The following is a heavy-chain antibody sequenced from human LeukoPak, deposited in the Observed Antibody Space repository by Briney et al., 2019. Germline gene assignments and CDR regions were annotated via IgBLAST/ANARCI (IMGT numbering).Heavy chain of an antibody. CDR3: ARDYGPYYDILTGYPGFDP. J-gene: IGHJ5*02. V-gene: IGHV1-2*02. CDR2: INPNSGGT. D-gene: IGHD3-9*01. CDR1: GYTFTGYY. Sequence: ASVKVSCKASGYTFTGYYMHWVRQAPGQGLEWMGWINPNSGGTNYAQKFQGRVTMTRDTSISTAYMELSRLRSDDTAVYCCARDYGPYYDILTGYPGFDPWGQGTLVTVSS.